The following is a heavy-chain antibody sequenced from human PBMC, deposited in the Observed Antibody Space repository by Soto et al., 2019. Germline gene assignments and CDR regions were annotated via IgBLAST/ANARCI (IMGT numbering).Heavy chain of an antibody. CDR2: IWYDGITK. CDR1: GFTFSNYG. CDR3: ARLPARPGPPGHDYYYYGMEV. V-gene: IGHV3-33*01. Sequence: QVQLVESGGGVVQPGRSLRLSCAASGFTFSNYGVHWVRQAPGKGLEWVAVIWYDGITKDYADSVKGRFTISRDNSMNTLYLQMNSLRAEDTAVYYCARLPARPGPPGHDYYYYGMEVWGQGTTVNVSS. D-gene: IGHD2-2*01. J-gene: IGHJ6*02.